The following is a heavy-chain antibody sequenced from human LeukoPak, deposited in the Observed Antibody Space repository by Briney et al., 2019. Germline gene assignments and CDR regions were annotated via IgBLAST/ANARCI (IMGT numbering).Heavy chain of an antibody. V-gene: IGHV3-30*02. CDR1: GFTFSSNG. J-gene: IGHJ4*02. Sequence: GGSLRLSCATSGFTFSSNGMHWVRQAPGKGLEWVSFIRYYADSVKGRFTISRDNTLYLQMNSLRAEDTAVYYCANCSSTSCFFFDYWGQGTLVTVSS. CDR3: ANCSSTSCFFFDY. CDR2: IR. D-gene: IGHD2-2*01.